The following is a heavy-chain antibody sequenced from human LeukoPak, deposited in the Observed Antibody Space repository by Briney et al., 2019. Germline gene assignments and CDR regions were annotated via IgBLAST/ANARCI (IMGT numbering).Heavy chain of an antibody. Sequence: PSETLSLTCTVSGGSISSGSYYWSWIRQPAGKGLEWIGRIYTSGSTNYNPSLKSRVTISVDTSKNQFSLKLSSVTAADTAVYYCARGAPNYYGSGSIDYWGQGTLVTVSS. V-gene: IGHV4-61*02. D-gene: IGHD3-10*01. CDR1: GGSISSGSYY. J-gene: IGHJ4*02. CDR2: IYTSGST. CDR3: ARGAPNYYGSGSIDY.